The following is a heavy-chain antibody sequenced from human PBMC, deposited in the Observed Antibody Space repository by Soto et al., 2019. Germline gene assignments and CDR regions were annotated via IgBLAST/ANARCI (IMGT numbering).Heavy chain of an antibody. CDR2: IYYSGST. D-gene: IGHD3-22*01. CDR3: ASTYYHASSGPFDY. CDR1: GGSISSGNYY. J-gene: IGHJ4*02. Sequence: SETLSLTCTVSGGSISSGNYYWSWIRQHPGKGLEWIGYIYYSGSTYYNPSLKSRVTISVDTSKNQFSLKLSSVTAADTAVYYWASTYYHASSGPFDYWGQGTLVTVSS. V-gene: IGHV4-31*03.